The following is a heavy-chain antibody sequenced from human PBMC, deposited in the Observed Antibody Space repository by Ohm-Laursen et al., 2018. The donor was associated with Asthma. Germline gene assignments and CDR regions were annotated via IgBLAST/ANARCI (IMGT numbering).Heavy chain of an antibody. CDR1: GFTFSSYG. V-gene: IGHV3-30*03. CDR3: ARTPTFGGVHLDY. CDR2: ISYDGSNK. D-gene: IGHD3-16*01. J-gene: IGHJ4*02. Sequence: SLRLSCSASGFTFSSYGMHWVRQAPGKGLEWVAVISYDGSNKYYADSVKGRFTISRDNSKNTLYLQMNSLRAEDTAVYYCARTPTFGGVHLDYWGQGTLVTVSS.